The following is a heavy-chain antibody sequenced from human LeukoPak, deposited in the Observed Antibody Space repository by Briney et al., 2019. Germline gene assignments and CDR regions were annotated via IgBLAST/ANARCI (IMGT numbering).Heavy chain of an antibody. D-gene: IGHD5-12*01. J-gene: IGHJ4*02. CDR3: ARDLGYSGYPYYFDY. V-gene: IGHV1-69*13. CDR2: IIPIFGTA. CDR1: GGTFSSYA. Sequence: ASVKVSCKASGGTFSSYAISWVRQAPGQGLEWMGGIIPIFGTANYAQKFQGRVTITADESTSTAYMELSSLRSEDTAVYYCARDLGYSGYPYYFDYWGQGTLVPVSS.